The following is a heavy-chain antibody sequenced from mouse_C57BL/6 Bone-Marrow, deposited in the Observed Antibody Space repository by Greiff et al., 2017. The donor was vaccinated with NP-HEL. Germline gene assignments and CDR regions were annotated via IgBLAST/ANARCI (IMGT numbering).Heavy chain of an antibody. CDR2: INPSTGGT. J-gene: IGHJ2*01. CDR3: ARRTSTMVTVDY. CDR1: GYSFTGYY. D-gene: IGHD2-2*01. V-gene: IGHV1-42*01. Sequence: VQLKQSGPELVKPGASVKISCKASGYSFTGYYMNWVKQSPEMSLEWIGEINPSTGGTTYNQKFKAKATLTVDKSSSTAYMQLKSLTSEDSAVYYCARRTSTMVTVDYWGKGTTLTVSS.